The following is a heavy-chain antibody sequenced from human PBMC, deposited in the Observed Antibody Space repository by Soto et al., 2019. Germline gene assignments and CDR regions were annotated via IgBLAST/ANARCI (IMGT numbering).Heavy chain of an antibody. CDR2: INAGNGNT. CDR3: ARGRGTGDLAYYYYYGMDV. V-gene: IGHV1-3*01. Sequence: ASVKVSCKASGYTFTSYAMHWVRQAPGQRLEWMGWINAGNGNTKYSQKFQGRVTITRDTSASTAYMELSSLRSEDTAVYYCARGRGTGDLAYYYYYGMDVWGQGTTVTAP. CDR1: GYTFTSYA. D-gene: IGHD7-27*01. J-gene: IGHJ6*02.